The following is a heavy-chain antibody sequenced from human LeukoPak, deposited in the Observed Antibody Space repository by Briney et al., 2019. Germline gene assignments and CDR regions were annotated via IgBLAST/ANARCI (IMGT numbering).Heavy chain of an antibody. J-gene: IGHJ4*02. CDR3: ARERVVIAAFDY. Sequence: SETLSLTXTVSGGSISSGDYYWSWIRQPPGKGLEWIGYIYYSGSTYYNPSLKSRVTISVDTSKNQFSLKLSSVTAADTAVYYCARERVVIAAFDYWGQGTLVTVSS. CDR1: GGSISSGDYY. CDR2: IYYSGST. D-gene: IGHD2-21*01. V-gene: IGHV4-30-4*08.